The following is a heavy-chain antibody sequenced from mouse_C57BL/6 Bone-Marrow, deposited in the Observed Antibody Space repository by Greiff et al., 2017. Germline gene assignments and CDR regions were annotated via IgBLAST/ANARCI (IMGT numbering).Heavy chain of an antibody. CDR3: ARGDYDGGDYAMDY. D-gene: IGHD2-4*01. CDR1: GFTFSSYA. Sequence: EVKVVESGGGLVKPGGSLKLSCAASGFTFSSYAMSWVRQTPEKRLEWVATISDGGSYTYYPDNVKGRFTISRDNAKNNLYLQMSHLKSEDTAMYYCARGDYDGGDYAMDYWGQGTSVTVSS. V-gene: IGHV5-4*03. J-gene: IGHJ4*01. CDR2: ISDGGSYT.